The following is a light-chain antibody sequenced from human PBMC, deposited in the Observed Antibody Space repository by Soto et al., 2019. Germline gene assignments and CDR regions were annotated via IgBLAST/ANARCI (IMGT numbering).Light chain of an antibody. Sequence: DIQMTQSPPSLSASIGDRVTITCRASQAISNYVAWYQQKPGQVPNLLMYAASTLQSGVPSRFSGSGSGTEFTLTISSLQPEDVATYYCQQSYSTPLYTFGQGTKLEIK. V-gene: IGKV1-27*01. CDR3: QQSYSTPLYT. CDR1: QAISNY. J-gene: IGKJ2*01. CDR2: AAS.